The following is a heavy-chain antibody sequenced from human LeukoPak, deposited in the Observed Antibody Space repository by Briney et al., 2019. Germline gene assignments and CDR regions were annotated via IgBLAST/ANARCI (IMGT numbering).Heavy chain of an antibody. CDR1: GYTFTGYY. J-gene: IGHJ4*02. CDR3: ARDPSGWQHY. D-gene: IGHD6-19*01. CDR2: INPNSGGT. Sequence: GASVKVSCKASGYTFTGYYMHWVRQAPGQGLEWMGWINPNSGGTNYAQKFQGRVTMTRDTSISTAYMELSRLRFDDTAVYYCARDPSGWQHYWGQGTLVTVSS. V-gene: IGHV1-2*02.